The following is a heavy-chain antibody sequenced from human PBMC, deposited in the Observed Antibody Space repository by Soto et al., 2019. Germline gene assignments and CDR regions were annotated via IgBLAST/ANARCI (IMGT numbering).Heavy chain of an antibody. CDR3: ARDPRYSSGPSSFDY. CDR1: GYTFTSDG. CDR2: ISAYNDNT. V-gene: IGHV1-18*01. J-gene: IGHJ4*02. D-gene: IGHD6-19*01. Sequence: GASVKVSCMASGYTFTSDGITSVRQAPGQGLERKGWISAYNDNTNYTQKHQGRVTMTTDTSTSTAYMELRSLRSDDTAVYYCARDPRYSSGPSSFDYWGQGTLVTVSS.